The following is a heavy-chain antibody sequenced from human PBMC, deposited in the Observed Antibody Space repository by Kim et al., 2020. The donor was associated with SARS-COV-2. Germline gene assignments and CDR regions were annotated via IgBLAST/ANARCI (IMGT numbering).Heavy chain of an antibody. Sequence: GGSLRLSCAASGFTFSSYGMHWVRQAPGKGLEWVAVISYDGSNKYYADSVKGRFTISRDNSKNTLYLQMNSLRAEDTAVYYCAKERSSGWYRKDNDAFDIWGQGTMVTVSS. CDR2: ISYDGSNK. J-gene: IGHJ3*02. CDR3: AKERSSGWYRKDNDAFDI. V-gene: IGHV3-30*18. D-gene: IGHD6-19*01. CDR1: GFTFSSYG.